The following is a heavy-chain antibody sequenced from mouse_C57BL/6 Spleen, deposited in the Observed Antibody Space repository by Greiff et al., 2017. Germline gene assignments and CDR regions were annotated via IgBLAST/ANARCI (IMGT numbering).Heavy chain of an antibody. CDR2: IYPGSGST. CDR3: ARIDYDDGDIDY. V-gene: IGHV1-55*01. D-gene: IGHD2-4*01. J-gene: IGHJ2*01. Sequence: QVQLQQPGAELVKPGASVKMSCKASGYTFTSYWITWVKQRPGQGLEWIGDIYPGSGSTKYNEKFKSKTTLTVDASSSTAYMQLSSLTSEDSAVYYGARIDYDDGDIDYWGQGTTLTVSS. CDR1: GYTFTSYW.